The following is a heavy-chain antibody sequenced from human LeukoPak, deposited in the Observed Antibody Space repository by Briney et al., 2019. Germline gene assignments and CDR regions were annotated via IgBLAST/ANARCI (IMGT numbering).Heavy chain of an antibody. D-gene: IGHD2-2*01. CDR3: ARINLYPFYYYYGMDV. CDR1: GFTFSSYW. CDR2: IKEDGSEK. Sequence: GGSLRLSCAASGFTFSSYWMSWVRQAPGKGLEWVASIKEDGSEKYYVDSVKGRFTISRDNAKNSLYLQMNSLRAEDTAVYYCARINLYPFYYYYGMDVWGQGTTVAVSS. J-gene: IGHJ6*02. V-gene: IGHV3-7*01.